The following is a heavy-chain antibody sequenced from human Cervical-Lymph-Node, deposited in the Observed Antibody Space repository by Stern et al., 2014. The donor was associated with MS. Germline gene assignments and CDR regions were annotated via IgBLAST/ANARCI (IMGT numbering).Heavy chain of an antibody. J-gene: IGHJ4*02. D-gene: IGHD1-7*01. Sequence: VQLLESGGGVVQPGRSLRLSCAASGFTFSNYGMHWVRQAPGKGLEWLAVIWYDGNKKYYADSVKGRFTISRDNSKNTLFLQMGSLTAEDTALYYCARGNWNYEGMGYWGQGTLVTVSS. CDR3: ARGNWNYEGMGY. CDR1: GFTFSNYG. V-gene: IGHV3-33*01. CDR2: IWYDGNKK.